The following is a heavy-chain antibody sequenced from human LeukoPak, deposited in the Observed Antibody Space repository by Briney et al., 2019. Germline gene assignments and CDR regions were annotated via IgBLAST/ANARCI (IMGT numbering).Heavy chain of an antibody. Sequence: PGGSLRLSCAASGFTFSSYGMHWVRQAPGKGLEWVAAISYDGSNKYYADSVKGRFTISRDNSKHTLYLQMNSLRAEDTDVYYCAKDRGLLWFGESWGYFDYWGQGTLVTVSS. J-gene: IGHJ4*02. CDR3: AKDRGLLWFGESWGYFDY. V-gene: IGHV3-30*18. D-gene: IGHD3-10*01. CDR1: GFTFSSYG. CDR2: ISYDGSNK.